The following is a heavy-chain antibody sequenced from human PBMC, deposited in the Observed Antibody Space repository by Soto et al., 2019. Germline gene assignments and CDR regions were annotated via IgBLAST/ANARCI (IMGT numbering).Heavy chain of an antibody. D-gene: IGHD6-19*01. J-gene: IGHJ5*02. V-gene: IGHV4-31*02. CDR3: ARMYSSGSGWFNP. Sequence: PSETLSLTCFVSGYFIGAGGYYWSWIRHHPGKGLEWIGSFYSSGSIIYNPSLRSRVSISGDMSTNQFSMSLTSVTAADTARYYCARMYSSGSGWFNPWGQGTLVTVSS. CDR2: FYSSGSI. CDR1: GYFIGAGGYY.